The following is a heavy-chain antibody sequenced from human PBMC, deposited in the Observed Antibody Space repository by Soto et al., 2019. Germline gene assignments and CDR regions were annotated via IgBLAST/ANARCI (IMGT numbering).Heavy chain of an antibody. D-gene: IGHD2-8*02. J-gene: IGHJ5*02. CDR3: ARDYVVYAILSLDNNWFDP. CDR1: GFTFSSYS. V-gene: IGHV3-48*01. Sequence: PGGSLRLSCAASGFTFSSYSMNWVRQAPGKGLEWVSYISSSSSTIYYADSVKGRFTISRDNAKNSLYLQMNSLRAEDTAVYYCARDYVVYAILSLDNNWFDPWGQGTLVTVSS. CDR2: ISSSSSTI.